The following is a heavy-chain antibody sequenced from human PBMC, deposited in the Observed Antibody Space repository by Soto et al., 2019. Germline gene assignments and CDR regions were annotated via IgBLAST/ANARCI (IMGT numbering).Heavy chain of an antibody. CDR1: GGSISSYY. D-gene: IGHD6-19*01. CDR3: ARVKRGRLNYYYYGMDV. Sequence: SDTLSLTCTVSGGSISSYYWSWIRQPPGKGLEWIGYIYYSGSTNYNPSLKSRVTISVDTSKNQFSLKLSSVTAADTAVYYCARVKRGRLNYYYYGMDVWGQGTTVTVSS. CDR2: IYYSGST. V-gene: IGHV4-59*01. J-gene: IGHJ6*02.